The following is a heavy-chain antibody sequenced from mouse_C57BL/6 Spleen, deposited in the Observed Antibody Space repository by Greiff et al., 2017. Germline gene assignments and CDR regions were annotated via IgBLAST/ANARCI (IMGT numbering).Heavy chain of an antibody. Sequence: VKVEESGLELVKPGASVKISCKASGYAFSSSWMNWVKQRPGKGLEWIGRIYPGDGDTNYNGKFKGKATLTADKSSSTAYMQLSSLTSEDSAVYVCAREGDYDGYHEDAMDYWGQGTSVTVSS. CDR1: GYAFSSSW. J-gene: IGHJ4*01. V-gene: IGHV1-82*01. CDR3: AREGDYDGYHEDAMDY. D-gene: IGHD2-3*01. CDR2: IYPGDGDT.